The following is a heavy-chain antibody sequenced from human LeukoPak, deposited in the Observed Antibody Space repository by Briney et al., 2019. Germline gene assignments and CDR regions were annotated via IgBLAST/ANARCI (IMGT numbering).Heavy chain of an antibody. V-gene: IGHV3-9*03. CDR3: AKAGGRYYGSGSYYFDY. Sequence: PGGSLRLSCAASGFTFDDYAMHWVRQAPGKGLEWVSGISWNSGSIGYADSVKGRFTISRDNAKNSLYLQMNSLRAEDMALYYCAKAGGRYYGSGSYYFDYWGQGTLVTVSS. CDR2: ISWNSGSI. J-gene: IGHJ4*02. D-gene: IGHD3-10*01. CDR1: GFTFDDYA.